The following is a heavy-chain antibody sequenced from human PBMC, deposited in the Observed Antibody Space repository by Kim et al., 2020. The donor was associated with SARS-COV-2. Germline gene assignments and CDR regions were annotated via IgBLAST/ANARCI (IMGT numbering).Heavy chain of an antibody. D-gene: IGHD4-17*01. CDR3: AHILIGDVLGGEPVFDY. CDR2: IYWDDDK. J-gene: IGHJ4*02. Sequence: SGPTLVNPTQTLTLTCTFSGFSLSTSGVGVGWIRQPPGKALEWLALIYWDDDKRYSPSLKSRLTITKDTSKNQVVLTMTNMDPVDTATYYCAHILIGDVLGGEPVFDYWGQGTLVTVSS. CDR1: GFSLSTSGVG. V-gene: IGHV2-5*02.